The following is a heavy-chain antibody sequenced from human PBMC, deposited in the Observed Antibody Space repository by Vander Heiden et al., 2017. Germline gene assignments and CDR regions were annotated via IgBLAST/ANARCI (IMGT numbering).Heavy chain of an antibody. Sequence: EVQLVESGGGLVQPGGSLRLPCAASGFTFSSYDMHWVLQATGKGLEWVSAIGTAGDTYYPGSVKGRFTISRENAKNSLYLQMNSLRAGDTAVYYCARAGAMGLLGYYYYGMDVWGQGTTVTVSS. CDR1: GFTFSSYD. J-gene: IGHJ6*02. CDR3: ARAGAMGLLGYYYYGMDV. D-gene: IGHD1-7*01. V-gene: IGHV3-13*01. CDR2: IGTAGDT.